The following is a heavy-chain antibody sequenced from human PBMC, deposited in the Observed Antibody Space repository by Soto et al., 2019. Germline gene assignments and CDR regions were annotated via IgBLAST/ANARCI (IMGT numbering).Heavy chain of an antibody. Sequence: GSLRLSCAASGFTFSSYGMHWVRQAPGKGLEWVALIWYDGGNKYYADSVKGRFTISRDNSKNTLYLQMNSLRAEDTAVYYYARDLRITMLRGPSPGYWGQGTLVTVSS. CDR2: IWYDGGNK. D-gene: IGHD3-10*01. CDR3: ARDLRITMLRGPSPGY. V-gene: IGHV3-33*01. CDR1: GFTFSSYG. J-gene: IGHJ4*02.